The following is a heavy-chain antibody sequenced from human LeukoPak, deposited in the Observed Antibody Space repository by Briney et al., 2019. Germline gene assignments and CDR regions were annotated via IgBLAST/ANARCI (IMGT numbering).Heavy chain of an antibody. CDR2: LYSGGTT. J-gene: IGHJ5*01. D-gene: IGHD1-26*01. Sequence: GGSLRLSGAASGFTSRGTTMGRARRAPGKGLEGVSTLYSGGTTYYADAVKGRFTISGDNSKNMLYLQMNSLSAEDTAIYYCARAPTTSTTWDSWGREPWSPSPQ. CDR3: ARAPTTSTTWDS. V-gene: IGHV3-66*01. CDR1: GFTSRGTT.